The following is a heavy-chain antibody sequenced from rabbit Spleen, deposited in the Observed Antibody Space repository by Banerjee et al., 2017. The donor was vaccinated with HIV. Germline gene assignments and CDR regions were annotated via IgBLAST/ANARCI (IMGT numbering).Heavy chain of an antibody. V-gene: IGHV1S40*01. J-gene: IGHJ4*01. CDR2: IYAGSSGTT. CDR1: GFSFSSGYY. CDR3: ARDLAGVIGWNFSL. D-gene: IGHD4-1*01. Sequence: QSLEESGGDLVKPGASLTLTCTASGFSFSSGYYMCWVRQAPGKGLEWIACIYAGSSGTTYYASWAKGRFTISKTSSTTVTLQMTSLTAADTATYCCARDLAGVIGWNFSLWGPGTLVTVS.